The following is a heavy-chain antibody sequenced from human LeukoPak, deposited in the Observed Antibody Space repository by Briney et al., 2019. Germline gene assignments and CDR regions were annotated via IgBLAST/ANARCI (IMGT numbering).Heavy chain of an antibody. Sequence: PSETLSLTCTVSGGSISSYYWSWIRQPAGKGLEWIGRIYTSGSTNYNPSLKSRVTMSVDTSKNQFSLKLSPVTAADTAVYYCAKDKNYDILTGYFESPNWYFDLWGRGTLVTVSS. CDR3: AKDKNYDILTGYFESPNWYFDL. J-gene: IGHJ2*01. CDR2: IYTSGST. V-gene: IGHV4-4*07. D-gene: IGHD3-9*01. CDR1: GGSISSYY.